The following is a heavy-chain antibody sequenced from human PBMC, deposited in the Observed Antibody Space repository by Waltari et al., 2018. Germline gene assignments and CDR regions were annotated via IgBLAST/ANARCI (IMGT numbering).Heavy chain of an antibody. D-gene: IGHD5-18*01. CDR1: NYSISSGYY. Sequence: QMQLQESGPGLVKASETLSLTCGVSNYSISSGYYWAWIRQSPGKGPGWIAGIFHSGATCYNPTLTSRVTISVDTSENQVSLRLTSVAASDAAVYYCASYRGYTYAHYFDYWGQGILIAVAS. CDR3: ASYRGYTYAHYFDY. V-gene: IGHV4-38-2*01. CDR2: IFHSGAT. J-gene: IGHJ4*02.